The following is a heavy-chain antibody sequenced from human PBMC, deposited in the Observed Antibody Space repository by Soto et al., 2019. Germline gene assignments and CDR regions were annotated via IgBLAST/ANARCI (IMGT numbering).Heavy chain of an antibody. V-gene: IGHV3-23*01. D-gene: IGHD3-10*01. CDR1: GFTFSSYA. J-gene: IGHJ4*02. CDR3: AKDSSMAHFFDY. CDR2: ISGSGGST. Sequence: EVQLLESGGGLVQPGGSLRLSCAASGFTFSSYAMSWVRQAPGKGLEWVSAISGSGGSTYYADSVKGRFTISRDNSKNTLHLQMNSLRAEDTAVYYCAKDSSMAHFFDYWGQGTLVTVSS.